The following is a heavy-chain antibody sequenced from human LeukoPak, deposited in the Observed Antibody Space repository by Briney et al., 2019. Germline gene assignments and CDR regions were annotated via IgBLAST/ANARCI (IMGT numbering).Heavy chain of an antibody. CDR1: GMNFERYA. D-gene: IGHD1-26*01. CDR2: ISADGKA. CDR3: ATWAFYHDLDV. J-gene: IGHJ6*02. V-gene: IGHV3-43*02. Sequence: PTGGSLRLSCAASGMNFERYAMHWVRQRPGKGLEWVGVISADGKADHGDAVKGRFTVSRDNSKDSLSLQMSSLRDEDTALYYCATWAFYHDLDVWGQGTTVIVSS.